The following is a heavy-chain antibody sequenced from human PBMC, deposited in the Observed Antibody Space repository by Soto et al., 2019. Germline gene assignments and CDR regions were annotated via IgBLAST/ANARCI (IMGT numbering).Heavy chain of an antibody. D-gene: IGHD3-10*01. CDR2: INQDGSAI. V-gene: IGHV3-7*01. CDR3: GRAVASDGSY. J-gene: IGHJ4*02. Sequence: GGALRLFCAGSGFTLSSFWMNCVRQAPVKGLEWVANINQDGSAIYYVYAVTCRLTISRDKAKNSLYLGMISLRDSDTAVYYCGRAVASDGSYWCQGTLVKVSS. CDR1: GFTLSSFW.